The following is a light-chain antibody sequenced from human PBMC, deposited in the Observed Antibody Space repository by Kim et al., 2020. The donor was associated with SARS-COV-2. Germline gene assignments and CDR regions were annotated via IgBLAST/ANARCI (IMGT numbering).Light chain of an antibody. V-gene: IGKV1-39*01. CDR1: QSISSY. J-gene: IGKJ4*01. CDR3: QQSYSTPLT. Sequence: ASVGDRVTITCRASQSISSYLNWYQQKPGKAPKLLIYAASSLQSGVPSRFSGSGSGTDFTLTISSLQPEDFATYYCQQSYSTPLTFGGGTKVDIK. CDR2: AAS.